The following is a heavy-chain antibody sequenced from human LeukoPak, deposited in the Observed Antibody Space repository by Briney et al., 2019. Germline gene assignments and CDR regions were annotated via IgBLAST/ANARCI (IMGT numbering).Heavy chain of an antibody. Sequence: PSETLSLTCTVSGGSISSYYWSWIRQPPGKELEWIGYIYYSGSTNYNPSLKSRVTISVDTSKNQFSLKLSSVTAADTAVYYCARDTIRGYSYDYMDVWGKGTTVTVSS. D-gene: IGHD5-18*01. V-gene: IGHV4-59*01. CDR2: IYYSGST. J-gene: IGHJ6*03. CDR3: ARDTIRGYSYDYMDV. CDR1: GGSISSYY.